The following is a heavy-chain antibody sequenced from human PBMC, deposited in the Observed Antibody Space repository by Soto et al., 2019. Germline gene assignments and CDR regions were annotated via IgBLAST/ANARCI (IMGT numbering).Heavy chain of an antibody. D-gene: IGHD6-13*01. J-gene: IGHJ4*02. CDR3: AREPQGIAAALDY. CDR1: GFTFRTYG. CDR2: ISSSGSFI. V-gene: IGHV3-21*01. Sequence: GGSLRLSCAAPGFTFRTYGMNWVRRAPGGGLEWVASISSSGSFIYYAESVKGRFTISRDDAEKSLYLQMNSLRAEDTALYYCAREPQGIAAALDYWGQGTLVTVSS.